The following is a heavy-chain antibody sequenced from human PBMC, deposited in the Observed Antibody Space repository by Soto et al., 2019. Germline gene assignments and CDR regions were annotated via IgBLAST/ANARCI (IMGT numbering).Heavy chain of an antibody. CDR1: GYTFTTYG. D-gene: IGHD1-1*01. J-gene: IGHJ4*02. CDR2: ISAHNGNT. CDR3: ARGRYGDY. V-gene: IGHV1-18*01. Sequence: QVHLVQSGAEVKKPGASVKVSCKGSGYTFTTYGITWVRQAPGQGLEWMGWISAHNGNTNYAQKLQGRVTVTRDTSTSTAYMVLRSVRSDDTAVYYCARGRYGDYWGQGALVTVS.